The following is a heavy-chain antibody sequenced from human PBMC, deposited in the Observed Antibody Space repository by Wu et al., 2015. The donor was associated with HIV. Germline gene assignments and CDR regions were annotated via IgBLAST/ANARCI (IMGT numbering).Heavy chain of an antibody. CDR3: ARGPSGYYGSGSRFDY. D-gene: IGHD3-10*01. CDR1: GYSFTTYG. J-gene: IGHJ4*02. CDR2: ISVDNGNA. V-gene: IGHV1-18*01. Sequence: QVQLVQSGAEVKKPGASVKVSCKASGYSFTTYGIAWVRQAPGQGLEWMGWISVDNGNAHYAQKFQGRVTMTTDTSSSTGYMELSSLRSEDTAVYYCARGPSGYYGSGSRFDYVGPRERWSPSP.